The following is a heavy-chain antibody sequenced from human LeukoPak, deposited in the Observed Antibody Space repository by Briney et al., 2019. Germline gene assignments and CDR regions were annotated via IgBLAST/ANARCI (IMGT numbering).Heavy chain of an antibody. CDR2: VNPHSGGT. CDR1: GYSFIDHY. V-gene: IGHV1-2*02. CDR3: ARDIGDYYGSGSYWLL. J-gene: IGHJ4*02. D-gene: IGHD3-10*01. Sequence: ASVKVSCKASGYSFIDHYIHRVRQAPGQGLEWMGWVNPHSGGTKFAQKFQGRVTTTRDTSINTAYMEVSSLRSDDTAVYYCARDIGDYYGSGSYWLLWGQGTLVTVAS.